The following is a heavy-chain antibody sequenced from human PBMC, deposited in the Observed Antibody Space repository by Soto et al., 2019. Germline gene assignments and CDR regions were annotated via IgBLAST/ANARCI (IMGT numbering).Heavy chain of an antibody. Sequence: QVQLVQSGAEVKKPGSSVKVSCKASGGTFSSYTISWVRQAPGQGLEWMGRIIPILGIANYAQKFQGRVTIAAEKTTSTAYMELSSLSSEDTAVYSCAMEYWSSTSCYRDDWGQGTMVTVSS. D-gene: IGHD2-2*02. J-gene: IGHJ4*02. V-gene: IGHV1-69*02. CDR2: IIPILGIA. CDR3: AMEYWSSTSCYRDD. CDR1: GGTFSSYT.